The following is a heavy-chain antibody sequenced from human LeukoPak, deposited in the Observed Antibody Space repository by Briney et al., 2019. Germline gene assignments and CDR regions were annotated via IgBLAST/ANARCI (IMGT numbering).Heavy chain of an antibody. CDR3: ARIRSTVTTFWLPSPKVENYYYGMDV. CDR2: IIPIFGTA. D-gene: IGHD4-17*01. J-gene: IGHJ6*02. Sequence: GASVKVSFKASGYTFTNNYLHWVRQAPGQGLEWMGGIIPIFGTANYAQKFQGRVTITADESTSTAYMELSSLRSEDTAVYYCARIRSTVTTFWLPSPKVENYYYGMDVWGQGTTVTVSS. CDR1: GYTFTNNY. V-gene: IGHV1-69*13.